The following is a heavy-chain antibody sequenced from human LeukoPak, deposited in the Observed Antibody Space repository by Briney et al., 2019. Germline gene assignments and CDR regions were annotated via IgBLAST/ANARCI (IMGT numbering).Heavy chain of an antibody. CDR1: GFTFSSYS. D-gene: IGHD6-19*01. V-gene: IGHV3-48*02. CDR2: ISSSSSTI. Sequence: GGSLRLSCAASGFTFSSYSMNWVRQAPGKGLEWVSYISSSSSTIYYADSVKGRFTISRDNAKNSLYLQMNSLRDEDTAVYYCASTVAGTPGYWGQGTLVTVST. J-gene: IGHJ4*02. CDR3: ASTVAGTPGY.